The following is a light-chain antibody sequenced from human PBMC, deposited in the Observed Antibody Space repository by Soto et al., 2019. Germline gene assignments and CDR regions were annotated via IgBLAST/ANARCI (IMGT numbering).Light chain of an antibody. V-gene: IGLV2-23*02. CDR1: SSAVGSYNL. J-gene: IGLJ1*01. Sequence: QSALTQPASVSGSPGQSITISCTGTSSAVGSYNLVSWYQQRPGKAPTLMIYEVSKRPSGVSNRFSGSKSGNTASLTISGLQTEDEADYYCCSYAGSDTYVFGTGTKLTVL. CDR2: EVS. CDR3: CSYAGSDTYV.